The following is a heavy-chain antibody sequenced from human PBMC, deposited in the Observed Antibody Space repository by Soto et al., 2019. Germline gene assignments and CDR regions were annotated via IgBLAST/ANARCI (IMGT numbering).Heavy chain of an antibody. CDR1: GYTFTSYD. Sequence: QVQLVQSGAEVKKPGASVKVSCKASGYTFTSYDISWVRQATGQGLEWVGWMNPNSGNTGYAQKFQGRVTMTRNTXXXXXXXXXXXXXXXXXXXXXXXXXXXXXFDIWGQGTMVTVSS. J-gene: IGHJ3*02. V-gene: IGHV1-8*01. CDR2: MNPNSGNT. CDR3: XXXXXXXFDI.